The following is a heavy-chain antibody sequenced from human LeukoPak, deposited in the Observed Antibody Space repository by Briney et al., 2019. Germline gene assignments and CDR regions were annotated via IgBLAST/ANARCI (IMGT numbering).Heavy chain of an antibody. CDR3: ARETSGYSSGWYDPRAFDL. Sequence: GGSLRLSCAASGFTFSDYYMSWIRQAPGKGLEWVSYISSSGSTIYYADSVKGRFTISRDNAKNSLYLQMNSLRAEDTAVYYCARETSGYSSGWYDPRAFDLWGQGTMVTVSS. J-gene: IGHJ3*01. V-gene: IGHV3-11*01. D-gene: IGHD6-19*01. CDR1: GFTFSDYY. CDR2: ISSSGSTI.